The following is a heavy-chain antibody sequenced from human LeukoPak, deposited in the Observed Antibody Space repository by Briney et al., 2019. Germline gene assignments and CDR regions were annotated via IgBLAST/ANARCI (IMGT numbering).Heavy chain of an antibody. CDR1: GGSISSYY. J-gene: IGHJ4*02. CDR3: AGATLIAPRPGYFDY. V-gene: IGHV4-59*01. Sequence: SSETLSLTCTVSGGSISSYYWSWIRQPPGKGLEWLGYIYYSGSTNYNPSLKSRVTISVDTSKKQFSLELSSVTATDTAVYYCAGATLIAPRPGYFDYWGQGTLVTVSS. D-gene: IGHD6-6*01. CDR2: IYYSGST.